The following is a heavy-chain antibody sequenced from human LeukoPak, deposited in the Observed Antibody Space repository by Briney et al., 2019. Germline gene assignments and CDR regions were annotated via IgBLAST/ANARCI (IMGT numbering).Heavy chain of an antibody. CDR2: IYYTGST. J-gene: IGHJ3*02. D-gene: IGHD6-19*01. V-gene: IGHV4-59*01. CDR1: GGSISNYY. Sequence: SETLSLTCTVSGGSISNYYWNWIRQPPGKGLEWIGYIYYTGSTNYNPSLKSRVTMSVDTSKNQFSLNLQSVTPEDTAVYYCARAGWYELPRYAFDIWGQGTMVTVSS. CDR3: ARAGWYELPRYAFDI.